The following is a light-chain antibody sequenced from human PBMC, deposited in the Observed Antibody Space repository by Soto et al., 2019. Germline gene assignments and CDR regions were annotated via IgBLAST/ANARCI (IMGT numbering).Light chain of an antibody. V-gene: IGKV3-20*01. Sequence: EIVLTQSPGTLSLSPGERATLSCRASQSVSSNYLAWYQQKPGQAPRLLIYASSSRATGIPDRFSGSGSGTDFTLTISRLEPEDFAVYYCQQYGRSAYTFGQGTTLEIK. CDR3: QQYGRSAYT. CDR2: ASS. CDR1: QSVSSNY. J-gene: IGKJ2*01.